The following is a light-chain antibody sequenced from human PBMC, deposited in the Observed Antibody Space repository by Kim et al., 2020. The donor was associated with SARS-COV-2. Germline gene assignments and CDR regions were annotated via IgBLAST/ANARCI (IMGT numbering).Light chain of an antibody. CDR1: KLRDKY. CDR2: QDT. V-gene: IGLV3-1*01. Sequence: SYELTQPPSVSVSPGQTADITCSGDKLRDKYVCWYQHKPGQAPVVFIYQDTRRPSGIPERFSGSKSGNTATLTISGTQAMDEADYYCQAWDSSTYVFGAGTKVTVL. CDR3: QAWDSSTYV. J-gene: IGLJ1*01.